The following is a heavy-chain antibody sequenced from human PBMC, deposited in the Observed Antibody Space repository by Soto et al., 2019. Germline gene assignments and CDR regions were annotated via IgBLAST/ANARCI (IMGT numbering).Heavy chain of an antibody. CDR1: GYSFTSYW. CDR3: ARGGWELLSYYYYGMDV. V-gene: IGHV5-51*01. D-gene: IGHD1-26*01. J-gene: IGHJ6*02. CDR2: IYPGDSDT. Sequence: GESLKISCKGSGYSFTSYWIGWVRQVPGKGLEWMGIIYPGDSDTRYSPSFQGQVTISADKSISTAYLQWSSLKASDTAMYYCARGGWELLSYYYYGMDVWGQGTTVTVSS.